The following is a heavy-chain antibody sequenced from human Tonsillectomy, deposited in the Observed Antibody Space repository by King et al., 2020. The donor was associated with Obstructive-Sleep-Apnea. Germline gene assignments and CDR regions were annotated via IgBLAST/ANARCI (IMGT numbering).Heavy chain of an antibody. Sequence: QLQESGPGLVKPSETLSLTCIVSGGSLSSSSYYWGGIRQPPGKGLEWIGRIYYSGSTNYNPYLKSRVIISVDTSKNQLSLRLSSGTAADTAVYYCVREGRYSGYEFDWGQGTLVSVSS. V-gene: IGHV4-39*07. CDR1: GGSLSSSSYY. CDR2: IYYSGST. CDR3: VREGRYSGYEFD. D-gene: IGHD5-12*01. J-gene: IGHJ4*02.